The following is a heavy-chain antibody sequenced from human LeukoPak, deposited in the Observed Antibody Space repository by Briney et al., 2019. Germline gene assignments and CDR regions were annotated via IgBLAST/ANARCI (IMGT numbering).Heavy chain of an antibody. J-gene: IGHJ6*03. V-gene: IGHV4-4*07. Sequence: SETLSLTCTVSGGSISSCYWSWIRQPAGKGLEWIGRIYTSGSTNYNPSLKSRVTMSVDTSKNQFSLKVSSVTAADTAVYYCARESVDTVFYYYYYMDVWGKGTTVTVSS. D-gene: IGHD5-18*01. CDR1: GGSISSCY. CDR3: ARESVDTVFYYYYYMDV. CDR2: IYTSGST.